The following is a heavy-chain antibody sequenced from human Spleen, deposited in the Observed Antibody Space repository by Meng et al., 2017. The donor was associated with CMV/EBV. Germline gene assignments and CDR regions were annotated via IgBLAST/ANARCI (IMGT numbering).Heavy chain of an antibody. V-gene: IGHV3-30*18. D-gene: IGHD6-19*01. CDR3: AKIAVAGDFDY. CDR1: GFTFGSDG. CDR2: ISYDGSNK. J-gene: IGHJ4*02. Sequence: SCAASGFTFGSDGMHWVRQAPGKGLEWVAVISYDGSNKYYADSVKGRFTISRDNSKNTLYLQMNSLRAEDTAVYYCAKIAVAGDFDYWGQGTLVTVSS.